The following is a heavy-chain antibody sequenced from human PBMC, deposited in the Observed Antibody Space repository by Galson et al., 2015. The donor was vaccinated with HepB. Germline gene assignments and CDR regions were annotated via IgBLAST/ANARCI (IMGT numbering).Heavy chain of an antibody. J-gene: IGHJ4*02. CDR2: IYYSGST. CDR1: GGSISSSSYY. Sequence: SETLSLTCTVSGGSISSSSYYWGWIRQPPGKGLEWIGSIYYSGSTYYNPSLKSRVTISVDTSKNQFSLKLSSVTAADTAVYYCARPGGWYGRIPAGFDYWGQGTLVTVSS. CDR3: ARPGGWYGRIPAGFDY. D-gene: IGHD6-19*01. V-gene: IGHV4-39*01.